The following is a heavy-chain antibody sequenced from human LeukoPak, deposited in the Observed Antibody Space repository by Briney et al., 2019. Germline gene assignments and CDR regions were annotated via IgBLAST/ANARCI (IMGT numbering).Heavy chain of an antibody. J-gene: IGHJ4*02. CDR2: IPFDGSNK. CDR3: AKDSTYYYDSSGYYYPDY. V-gene: IGHV3-30*02. Sequence: GGSLRLSCAASGFTFSSYGMHWVRQAPGKGLEWVAFIPFDGSNKYYADSVKGRFTISRDNSKNTLYLQMNSLRAEDTAVYYCAKDSTYYYDSSGYYYPDYWGQGTLVTVSS. CDR1: GFTFSSYG. D-gene: IGHD3-22*01.